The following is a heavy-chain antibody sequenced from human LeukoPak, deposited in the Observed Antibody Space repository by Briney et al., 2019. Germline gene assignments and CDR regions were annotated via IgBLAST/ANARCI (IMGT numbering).Heavy chain of an antibody. CDR1: GGTFTSYG. CDR2: ISAYNGNT. J-gene: IGHJ4*02. Sequence: ASVKVSCKASGGTFTSYGISWVRQAPGQGLEWMGWISAYNGNTNYAQKLQGRVTMTTDTSTSTAYMELRSLRSDDTAVYYCARDRRCFDWIDPFDYWGQGTLVTVSS. CDR3: ARDRRCFDWIDPFDY. V-gene: IGHV1-18*01. D-gene: IGHD3-9*01.